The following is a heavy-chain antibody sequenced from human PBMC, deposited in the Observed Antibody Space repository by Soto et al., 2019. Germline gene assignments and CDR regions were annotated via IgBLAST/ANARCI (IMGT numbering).Heavy chain of an antibody. Sequence: QVQLVQSGAEVKKPGASVKVSCKASGYTFTSYAMHWVRQAPGQRLEWMGWINAGNGNTKYSQKFQGRVTITRDTSASTAYMELSSLRSEDTAVYCCARDPIPVPDYGDYYYYYGMDVWGQGTTVTVSS. J-gene: IGHJ6*02. CDR1: GYTFTSYA. V-gene: IGHV1-3*01. CDR3: ARDPIPVPDYGDYYYYYGMDV. D-gene: IGHD4-17*01. CDR2: INAGNGNT.